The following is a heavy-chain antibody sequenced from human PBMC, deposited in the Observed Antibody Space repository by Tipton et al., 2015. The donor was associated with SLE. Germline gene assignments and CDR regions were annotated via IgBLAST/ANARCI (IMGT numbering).Heavy chain of an antibody. V-gene: IGHV4-34*01. Sequence: TLSLTCSVYGGSFSGYNWNWIRQPPGKGLEWIGQINHSGSANYNPSLKSRVTISVDTSKNQFSLNLTSVTAADTAVYYCVRDRGGSFSVYFDYRGQGTLVTVSS. D-gene: IGHD1-26*01. CDR3: VRDRGGSFSVYFDY. CDR2: INHSGSA. CDR1: GGSFSGYN. J-gene: IGHJ4*02.